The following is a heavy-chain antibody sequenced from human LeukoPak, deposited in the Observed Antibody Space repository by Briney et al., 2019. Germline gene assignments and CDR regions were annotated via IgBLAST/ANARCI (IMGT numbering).Heavy chain of an antibody. J-gene: IGHJ4*02. D-gene: IGHD4-11*01. V-gene: IGHV3-30*02. CDR3: ARQRMDYSSFFPGYFDS. CDR1: GFTFSSYG. Sequence: QPGGSLRLSCAASGFTFSSYGMHWVRQAPGKGLEWVAFIRYDGSNKYYADSVKGRFTISRDNSKNTLYLQMNSLRAEDTAVYFCARQRMDYSSFFPGYFDSWGLGTLVTVS. CDR2: IRYDGSNK.